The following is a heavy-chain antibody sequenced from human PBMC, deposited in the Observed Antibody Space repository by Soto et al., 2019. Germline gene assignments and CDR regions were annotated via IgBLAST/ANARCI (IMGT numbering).Heavy chain of an antibody. J-gene: IGHJ6*02. CDR2: IWYDGSNK. CDR1: GFTFSSYG. V-gene: IGHV3-33*01. CDR3: ARDPHILRFLSYGMDV. D-gene: IGHD3-3*01. Sequence: RLSCAASGFTFSSYGMHWVRQAPGKGLEWVAVIWYDGSNKYYADSVKGRFTISRDNSKNTLYLQMNSLRAEDTAVYYCARDPHILRFLSYGMDVWGQGTTVTVSS.